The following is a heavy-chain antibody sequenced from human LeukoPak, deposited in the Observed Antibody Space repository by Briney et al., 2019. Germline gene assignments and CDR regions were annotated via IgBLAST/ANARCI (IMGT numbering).Heavy chain of an antibody. CDR3: ARDTLAAADS. CDR2: TYYRSKWHN. J-gene: IGHJ4*02. V-gene: IGHV6-1*01. D-gene: IGHD6-25*01. Sequence: SQTLSLTCAISGDSVSRDGAAWTWIRQSPSRGLEWLGRTYYRSKWHNEYAVSVRGRMANSPDTSKNQFSLHLSSVTPEDTAVYFCARDTLAAADSWGQGALVTVSS. CDR1: GDSVSRDGAA.